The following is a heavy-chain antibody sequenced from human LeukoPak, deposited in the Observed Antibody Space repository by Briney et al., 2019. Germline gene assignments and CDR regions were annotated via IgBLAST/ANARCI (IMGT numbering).Heavy chain of an antibody. D-gene: IGHD6-25*01. J-gene: IGHJ5*01. V-gene: IGHV3-53*01. CDR1: GFTFCSYS. Sequence: GGSLRLSCAASGFTFCSYSMNWVRQAPGKGLEWVSVIYGGGSTYYADSVRGGFTISRDNSKNTLYLQMNSLRAEDTAVYFCARGYSSGWPDSWGQGTLVTVSS. CDR3: ARGYSSGWPDS. CDR2: IYGGGST.